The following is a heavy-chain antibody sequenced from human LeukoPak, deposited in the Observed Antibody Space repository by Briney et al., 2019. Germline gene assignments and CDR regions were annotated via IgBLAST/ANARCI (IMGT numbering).Heavy chain of an antibody. J-gene: IGHJ3*02. CDR2: IYYTGST. CDR1: GGSISGRTYY. V-gene: IGHV4-39*07. Sequence: PSETLSLTCTVSGGSISGRTYYWGWIRQPPGKGLEWIGSIYYTGSTFYNPSLKSRVTISVDTSKNQFSMKLSSVTAADAAVYFCAREWTTWGAFDIWGQGTMVTVSS. CDR3: AREWTTWGAFDI. D-gene: IGHD2/OR15-2a*01.